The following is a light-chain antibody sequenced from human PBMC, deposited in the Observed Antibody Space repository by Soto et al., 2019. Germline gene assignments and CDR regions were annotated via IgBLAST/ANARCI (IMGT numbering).Light chain of an antibody. CDR3: QQYGSSPLT. Sequence: ELVLTQSPGTLYLSPGERATLSCRASQTVNNNYLAWYQQIPGQAPRLLISGASGRATGTPDRFSGSASGTDFTLTISRLEPEDFAVYYCQQYGSSPLTFGGGTKV. V-gene: IGKV3-20*01. J-gene: IGKJ4*01. CDR1: QTVNNNY. CDR2: GAS.